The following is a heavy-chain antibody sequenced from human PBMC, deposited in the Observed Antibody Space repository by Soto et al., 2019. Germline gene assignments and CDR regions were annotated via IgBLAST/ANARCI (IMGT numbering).Heavy chain of an antibody. V-gene: IGHV3-23*01. D-gene: IGHD3-16*01. CDR1: GFTFGSYA. J-gene: IGHJ4*02. Sequence: EVQLLESGGGLEQPGGSLRLSCAASGFTFGSYAMSWVRQAPGRGLEWVSAVSGSGDSTYYADSVKGRFTISRDHSKNTLYLQMNSLGAEDTAVYYCAKARGSSTPAPGSYWGQGSLVTVSS. CDR3: AKARGSSTPAPGSY. CDR2: VSGSGDST.